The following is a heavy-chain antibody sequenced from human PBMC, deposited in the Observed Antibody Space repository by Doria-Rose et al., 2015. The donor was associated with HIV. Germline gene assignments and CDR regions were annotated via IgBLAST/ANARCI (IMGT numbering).Heavy chain of an antibody. V-gene: IGHV2-26*01. J-gene: IGHJ4*02. CDR1: GVSLSSPGMG. CDR3: ARIKSSRWYHKYYFDF. Sequence: QVTLKESGPVLVKPTETLTLTCTVSGVSLSSPGMGVSWIRQPPGKALEWLANIFPDDERSCKTSLKSRLTISRGTSKSRVVLTMTDMDPVDTATYYCARIKSSRWYHKYYFDFWGQGTLVIVSA. CDR2: IFPDDER. D-gene: IGHD6-13*01.